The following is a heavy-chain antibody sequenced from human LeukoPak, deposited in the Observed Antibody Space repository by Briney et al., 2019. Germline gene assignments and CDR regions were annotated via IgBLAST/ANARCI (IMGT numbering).Heavy chain of an antibody. CDR2: ICHSGST. J-gene: IGHJ3*02. CDR1: GGSISSGGYS. V-gene: IGHV4-30-2*01. Sequence: RPSQTLSLTCAVSGGSISSGGYSWSWIRQPPGKGLEWIGYICHSGSTYYNPSLKSRVTISVDRSKNQFSLKLSSVTAADTAVYYCARTSIAARRANAFDIWGQGTMVTVSS. CDR3: ARTSIAARRANAFDI. D-gene: IGHD6-6*01.